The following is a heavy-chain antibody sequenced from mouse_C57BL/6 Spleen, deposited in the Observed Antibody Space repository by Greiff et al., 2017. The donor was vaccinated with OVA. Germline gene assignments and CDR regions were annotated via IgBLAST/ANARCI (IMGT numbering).Heavy chain of an antibody. Sequence: QVQLQQPGAELVKPGASVKLSCKASGYTFTSYWMHWVKQRPGRGLEWIGRIDPNSGGTKYNEKFKSKATLTVDKPSSTAYMQLSSLTSEDSAVYYWARREGIYYDYDGGFAYWGQGTLVTVSA. V-gene: IGHV1-72*01. CDR2: IDPNSGGT. D-gene: IGHD2-4*01. CDR3: ARREGIYYDYDGGFAY. CDR1: GYTFTSYW. J-gene: IGHJ3*01.